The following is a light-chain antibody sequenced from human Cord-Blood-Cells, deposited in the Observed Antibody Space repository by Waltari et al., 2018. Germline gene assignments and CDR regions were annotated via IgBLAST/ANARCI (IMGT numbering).Light chain of an antibody. CDR3: QQYNKWART. J-gene: IGKJ1*01. V-gene: IGKV3-15*01. Sequence: EIVMTQSPATLSVSPGERATLPCRDSQSVRSNLAWYLQKPGQAPRLLIYDASTRATGIPASFSGSGSGTEFTLTISSLQSEDFAVYYCQQYNKWARTFGQGTKVEIK. CDR1: QSVRSN. CDR2: DAS.